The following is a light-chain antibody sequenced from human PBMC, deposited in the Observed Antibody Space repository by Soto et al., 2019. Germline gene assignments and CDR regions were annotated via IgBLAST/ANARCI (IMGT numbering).Light chain of an antibody. CDR2: DAS. CDR1: QSINNW. Sequence: DIQMTQSPSTLSASVGDRVTITCRASQSINNWLAWYQQKPGKAPKLLIYDASSLESGVPSSFSGSGSAMEFTLTISSLQPDDFASYYCQQYNSYPWTFGQGTKVEIK. CDR3: QQYNSYPWT. V-gene: IGKV1-5*01. J-gene: IGKJ1*01.